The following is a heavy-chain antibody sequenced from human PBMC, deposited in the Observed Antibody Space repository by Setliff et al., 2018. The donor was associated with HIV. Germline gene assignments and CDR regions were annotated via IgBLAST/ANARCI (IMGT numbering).Heavy chain of an antibody. CDR2: IWYDGTNK. J-gene: IGHJ4*02. CDR1: ELTFSGTG. V-gene: IGHV3-33*01. Sequence: PGGSLRLSCATSELTFSGTGMHWVRQAPGKGLEWVALIWYDGTNKDYADSVKGLFTISRDNSKPTLYLQVNSLRAEDTAVYYCARHRRLGLTHGGFYLDYWGQGTLVTVSS. D-gene: IGHD3-16*01. CDR3: ARHRRLGLTHGGFYLDY.